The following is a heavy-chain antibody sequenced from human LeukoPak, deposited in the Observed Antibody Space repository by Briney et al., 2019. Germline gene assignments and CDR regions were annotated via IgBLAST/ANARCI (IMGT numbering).Heavy chain of an antibody. CDR3: AREVCWELLNLECYFDY. Sequence: HPGGSLRLSCAASGFTFSNYEMNWVRQAPGKGLEWVSVIYSGGSTYYADSVKGRFTISRDNSKNTLYLQMNSLRAEDTAVYYCAREVCWELLNLECYFDYWGQGTLVTVSS. CDR2: IYSGGST. CDR1: GFTFSNYE. J-gene: IGHJ4*02. D-gene: IGHD1-26*01. V-gene: IGHV3-53*01.